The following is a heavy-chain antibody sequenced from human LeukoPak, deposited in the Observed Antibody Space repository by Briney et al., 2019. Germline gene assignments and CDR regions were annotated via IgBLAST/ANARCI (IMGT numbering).Heavy chain of an antibody. CDR3: ARVTDSGELLVTNVALPDYYYYYMDV. J-gene: IGHJ6*03. CDR1: GYSISSGYY. D-gene: IGHD1-26*01. V-gene: IGHV4-38-2*02. CDR2: IYHSGST. Sequence: SETLSLTCTVSGYSISSGYYWGWIRQPPGEGLEWIGSIYHSGSTYYNPSLKSRVTISVDTSKNQFSLKLSSVTAADTAVYYCARVTDSGELLVTNVALPDYYYYYMDVWGKGTTVTVSS.